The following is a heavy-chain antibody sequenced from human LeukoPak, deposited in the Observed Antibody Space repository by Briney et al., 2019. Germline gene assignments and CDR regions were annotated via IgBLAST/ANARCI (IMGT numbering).Heavy chain of an antibody. CDR2: VYYGRSP. D-gene: IGHD6-25*01. J-gene: IGHJ4*02. V-gene: IGHV4-39*02. Sequence: SETLSLTCSVSGDSISRSTYYWAWIRQPPGKGLEWIGSVYYGRSPYFNPSLESRATISVDTSKNHFSLKMSSVTAADTAVYYCARSSGTGTFSYWGQGTLVTVSS. CDR1: GDSISRSTYY. CDR3: ARSSGTGTFSY.